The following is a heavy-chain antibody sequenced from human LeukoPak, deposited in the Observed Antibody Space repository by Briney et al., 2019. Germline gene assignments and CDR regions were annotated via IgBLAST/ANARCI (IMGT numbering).Heavy chain of an antibody. CDR2: INPNSGGT. D-gene: IGHD6-13*01. V-gene: IGHV1-2*02. CDR1: GYSFTGYY. CDR3: ARGSSSWDGEVYYYYMDV. Sequence: ASVTVSCKASGYSFTGYYMHWVRQAPGQGLEWMGWINPNSGGTNYAQKFQGRVTMTRDTSISTAYMELSRLRSDDTAVYYCARGSSSWDGEVYYYYMDVWGKGTTVTVSS. J-gene: IGHJ6*03.